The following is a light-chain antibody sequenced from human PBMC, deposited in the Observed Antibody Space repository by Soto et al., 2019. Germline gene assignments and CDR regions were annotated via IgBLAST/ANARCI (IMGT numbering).Light chain of an antibody. Sequence: AIPMTQSPSSLSASVGDRVTITCRASQGIRNDLGWYQQTPGKAPKLLIYAASSLQSGVPSRFSGSGSGTDFTLTISSLQPEDFATYYCLQDYNYPWTFGQGTKVEIK. J-gene: IGKJ1*01. CDR2: AAS. V-gene: IGKV1-6*01. CDR3: LQDYNYPWT. CDR1: QGIRND.